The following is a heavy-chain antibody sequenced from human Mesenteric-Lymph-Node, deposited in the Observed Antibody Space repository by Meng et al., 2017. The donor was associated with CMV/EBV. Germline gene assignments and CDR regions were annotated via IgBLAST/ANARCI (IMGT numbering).Heavy chain of an antibody. CDR3: AIGYTEYQQVFYYYYGMDV. J-gene: IGHJ6*02. D-gene: IGHD1-14*01. V-gene: IGHV1-2*02. CDR1: GYTFSNYD. Sequence: ASVKVSCKASGYTFSNYDITWLRQAPGQGLEWMGWINPVSGDTNYAQKFQGRVTMTGDTSITTAYMELSRLRSDDTAVYYCAIGYTEYQQVFYYYYGMDVWGQGTTVTVSS. CDR2: INPVSGDT.